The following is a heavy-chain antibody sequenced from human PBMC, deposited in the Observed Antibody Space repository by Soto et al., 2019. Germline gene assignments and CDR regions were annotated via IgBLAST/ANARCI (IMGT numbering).Heavy chain of an antibody. D-gene: IGHD3-10*01. CDR1: GYSFTSYW. CDR3: ARQFITMVRGVIITYAFDI. CDR2: IYPGDSDT. Sequence: PGESLKISCKGSGYSFTSYWIGWVRQMPGKGLEWMGIIYPGDSDTRYSPSFQGQVTISADKSISTAYLQWSSLKASDTAMYYSARQFITMVRGVIITYAFDIWGQGTMVT. J-gene: IGHJ3*02. V-gene: IGHV5-51*01.